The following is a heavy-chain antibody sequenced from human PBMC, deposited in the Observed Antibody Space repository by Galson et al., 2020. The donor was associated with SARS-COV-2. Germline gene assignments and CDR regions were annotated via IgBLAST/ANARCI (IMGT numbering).Heavy chain of an antibody. CDR2: ILPGESDI. Sequence: GESLKISCQVSGFNFNNYWIGWVRQMPEKGLEWEGIILPGESDIRYSPSFQGQVTISADQSLRTAYLQWNSLKASDTAMYYCVRHPGLYKGWLQWGQGSLVTVSS. CDR3: VRHPGLYKGWLQ. CDR1: GFNFNNYW. V-gene: IGHV5-51*01. J-gene: IGHJ4*01. D-gene: IGHD5-12*01.